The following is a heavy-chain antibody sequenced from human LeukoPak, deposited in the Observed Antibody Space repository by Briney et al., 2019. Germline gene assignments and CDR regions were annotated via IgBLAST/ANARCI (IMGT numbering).Heavy chain of an antibody. V-gene: IGHV3-13*01. Sequence: PGGSLRLSCAASGFTFSIYDMHWVRQATGKGLEWVSAIGSAGDTYYPGSVKGRFTISRENAKNSLYLQMNNLRAGDTAVYYCARETPGGYYMDVWGKGTTVTVSS. CDR3: ARETPGGYYMDV. J-gene: IGHJ6*03. CDR2: IGSAGDT. CDR1: GFTFSIYD.